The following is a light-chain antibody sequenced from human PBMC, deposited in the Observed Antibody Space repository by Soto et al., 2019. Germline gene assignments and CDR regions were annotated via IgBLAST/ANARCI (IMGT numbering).Light chain of an antibody. V-gene: IGLV2-8*01. CDR1: SSDVGGYNY. CDR2: EVS. CDR3: SSYADSNNYV. J-gene: IGLJ1*01. Sequence: QSALTQPPSASGSPGQSVTISCTGTSSDVGGYNYVSWYQQHPGKAPQLMIYEVSKRPSGVPYRFSGSKSGNTASLTVSGLRAEDEADYYCSSYADSNNYVFGTGTKLTVL.